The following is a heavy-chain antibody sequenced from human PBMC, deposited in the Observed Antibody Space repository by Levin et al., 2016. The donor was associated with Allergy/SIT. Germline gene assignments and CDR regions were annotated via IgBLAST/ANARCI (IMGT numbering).Heavy chain of an antibody. V-gene: IGHV4-31*02. J-gene: IGHJ4*02. Sequence: WIRQPPGKGPEWIGYIYPSGDTYYNPSLKSRITISFVTSQNQFSLKVTSVTAADTAVYYCARAPPNWGRCYFDFWGQGALVTVSS. CDR3: ARAPPNWGRCYFDF. D-gene: IGHD7-27*01. CDR2: IYPSGDT.